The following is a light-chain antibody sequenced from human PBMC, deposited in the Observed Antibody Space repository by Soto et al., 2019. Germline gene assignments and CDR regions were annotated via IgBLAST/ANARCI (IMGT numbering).Light chain of an antibody. CDR3: QQYYSTPPA. J-gene: IGKJ1*01. CDR1: QSVLYSSNNKNY. Sequence: DIVMTQSPDSLAVSLGERATINCKSSQSVLYSSNNKNYLACYQQKPGQPPKLLIYWASTRESGVPDRFSGSGSGTDFTLTISSLQDEDVEVYSCQQYYSTPPALGQGTKVDIK. V-gene: IGKV4-1*01. CDR2: WAS.